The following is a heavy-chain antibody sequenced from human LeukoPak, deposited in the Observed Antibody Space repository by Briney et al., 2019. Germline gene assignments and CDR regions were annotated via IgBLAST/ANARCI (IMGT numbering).Heavy chain of an antibody. CDR1: GFTFSSYA. V-gene: IGHV3-23*01. J-gene: IGHJ4*02. CDR2: ISGSGGST. Sequence: GGSLRLSCAASGFTFSSYAMSWVRQAPGKGLEWVSAISGSGGSTYYADSVKGRFTISRDNSKNTLYLQMNSPRAEDTAVYYCAKDIGQQLVRRFDYWGQGTLVTVSS. CDR3: AKDIGQQLVRRFDY. D-gene: IGHD6-13*01.